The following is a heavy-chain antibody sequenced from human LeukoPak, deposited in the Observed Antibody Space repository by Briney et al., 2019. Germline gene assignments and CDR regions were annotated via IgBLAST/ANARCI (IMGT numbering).Heavy chain of an antibody. V-gene: IGHV3-30*18. CDR1: GFTFSSYG. CDR2: ISYDGSNK. D-gene: IGHD3-9*01. J-gene: IGHJ5*02. Sequence: GRSLRLSCAASGFTFSSYGMHWVCQAPGKGLEWVAVISYDGSNKYYADSVKGRFTISRDNSKKTLYLQMNSLRAEDTAVYYCAKDSYDILTDSNWFDPWGQGTLVTVSS. CDR3: AKDSYDILTDSNWFDP.